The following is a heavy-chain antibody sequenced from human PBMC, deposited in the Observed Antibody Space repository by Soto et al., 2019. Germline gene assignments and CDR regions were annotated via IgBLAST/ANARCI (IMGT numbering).Heavy chain of an antibody. D-gene: IGHD3-9*01. V-gene: IGHV3-23*01. Sequence: GGSLRLSCAASGFTFSSYAMSWVRQAPGKGLEWVSAISGSGGSTYYADSVKGRFTISRDNSKNTLYLQMNSLRAEDTAVYYCWGRVRYFDWSYTPNSDYWGQGTLVTVSS. CDR1: GFTFSSYA. CDR2: ISGSGGST. CDR3: WGRVRYFDWSYTPNSDY. J-gene: IGHJ4*02.